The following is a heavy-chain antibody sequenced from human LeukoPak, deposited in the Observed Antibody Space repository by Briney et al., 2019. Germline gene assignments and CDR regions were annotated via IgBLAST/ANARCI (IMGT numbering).Heavy chain of an antibody. CDR3: ARGNTIFGVVIIEVWFDP. Sequence: ASVKVSCKASGYTFTSYDINWVRQAPGQGLEWMGWINPNSGGTNYAQKFQGRVTMTRDTSISTAYMELSRLRSDDTAVYYCARGNTIFGVVIIEVWFDPWGQGTLVTVSS. CDR2: INPNSGGT. CDR1: GYTFTSYD. V-gene: IGHV1-2*02. J-gene: IGHJ5*02. D-gene: IGHD3-3*01.